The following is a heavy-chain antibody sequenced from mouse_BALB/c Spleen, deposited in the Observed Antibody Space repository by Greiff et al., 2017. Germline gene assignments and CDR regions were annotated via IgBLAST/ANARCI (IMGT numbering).Heavy chain of an antibody. D-gene: IGHD4-1*01. CDR2: ISYDGSN. V-gene: IGHV3-6*02. CDR3: ARAANWDEAMDY. Sequence: ESGPGLVKPSQSLSLTCSVTGYSITSGYYWNWIRQFPGNKLEWMGYISYDGSNNYNPSLKNRISITRDTSKNQFFLKLNSVTTEDTATYYCARAANWDEAMDYWGQGTSVTVSS. CDR1: GYSITSGYY. J-gene: IGHJ4*01.